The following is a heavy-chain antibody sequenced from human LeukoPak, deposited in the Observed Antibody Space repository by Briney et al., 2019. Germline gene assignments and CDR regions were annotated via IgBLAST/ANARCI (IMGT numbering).Heavy chain of an antibody. J-gene: IGHJ6*02. Sequence: SETLSLTCTVSGDSISSNNYDWGWIRQPPEKGLEWIGSMYYSGNTFYNPALRSRVTISVDMSKNQFSLKLTSVTATDTAVYYCARQGCGGGSCYYGWTSGAKGPRSPSP. V-gene: IGHV4-39*01. CDR2: MYYSGNT. CDR3: ARQGCGGGSCYYGWTS. CDR1: GDSISSNNYD. D-gene: IGHD2-21*01.